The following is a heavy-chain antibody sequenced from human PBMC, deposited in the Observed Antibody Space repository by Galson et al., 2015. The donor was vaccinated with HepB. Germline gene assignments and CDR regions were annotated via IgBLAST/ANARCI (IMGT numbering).Heavy chain of an antibody. CDR3: ARDIGGSYGGIDY. CDR1: GFTFSSYA. D-gene: IGHD1-26*01. J-gene: IGHJ4*02. Sequence: SLRLSCAASGFTFSSYAMHWVRQAPGKGLEWVAVISYDGSNKYYADSVKGRFTISRDNSKNTLYLQMNSLRAEDTAVYYCARDIGGSYGGIDYWGQGTLVTVSS. CDR2: ISYDGSNK. V-gene: IGHV3-30-3*01.